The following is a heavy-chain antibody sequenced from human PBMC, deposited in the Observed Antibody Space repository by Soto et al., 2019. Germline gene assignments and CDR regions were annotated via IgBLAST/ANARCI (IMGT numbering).Heavy chain of an antibody. D-gene: IGHD2-15*01. V-gene: IGHV4-59*01. Sequence: PSETLSLTCTVSGGSISSYYWSWIRQPPGKGLEWIGYIYYSGSTNYNPSLKSRVTISVDTSKNQFSLKLSSVTAADTAVYYCARGEYCSGGSCPIPSYYFDYWGQGTLVTVSS. CDR1: GGSISSYY. CDR3: ARGEYCSGGSCPIPSYYFDY. CDR2: IYYSGST. J-gene: IGHJ4*02.